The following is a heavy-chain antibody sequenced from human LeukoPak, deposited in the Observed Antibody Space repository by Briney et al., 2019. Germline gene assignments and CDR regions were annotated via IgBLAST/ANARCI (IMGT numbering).Heavy chain of an antibody. CDR2: ISYDGSNK. CDR1: GFTFSSYA. D-gene: IGHD3-22*01. CDR3: AKSSYYDASGYYREYYFDY. J-gene: IGHJ4*02. V-gene: IGHV3-30*04. Sequence: PGGSLRLSCAASGFTFSSYAMHWVRQAPGKGLEWVAVISYDGSNKYYADSVKGRFTISRDNSKNTLYLQMNSLRDEDTAVYYCAKSSYYDASGYYREYYFDYWGQGTLVTVSS.